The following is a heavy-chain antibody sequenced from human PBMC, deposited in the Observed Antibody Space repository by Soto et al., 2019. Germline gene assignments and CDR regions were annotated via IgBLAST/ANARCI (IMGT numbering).Heavy chain of an antibody. CDR2: MNPNSGNT. Sequence: GASVKVSCMASGYTFTSYDINWVRQATGQGLEWMGWMNPNSGNTGYAQKFQGRVTMTRNTSISTAYMELSSLRSEDTAVYYCARTERFYDYIWGSYRSDYWGQGTLVTVSS. V-gene: IGHV1-8*01. CDR1: GYTFTSYD. D-gene: IGHD3-16*02. J-gene: IGHJ4*02. CDR3: ARTERFYDYIWGSYRSDY.